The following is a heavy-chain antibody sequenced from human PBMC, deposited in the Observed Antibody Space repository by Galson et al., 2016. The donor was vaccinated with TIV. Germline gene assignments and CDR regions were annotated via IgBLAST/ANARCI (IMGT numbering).Heavy chain of an antibody. J-gene: IGHJ6*02. CDR2: VSWNSAYI. D-gene: IGHD3-22*01. Sequence: SLRLSCAASGFTFDDYAMHWVRQAPGKGLEWVAGVSWNSAYIAYADSVKGRFTISRDGASNSLNLQMNSLRAEDTAVYFCAKVPSSGFYYYYAFDVWGQGTTVTVSS. CDR1: GFTFDDYA. CDR3: AKVPSSGFYYYYAFDV. V-gene: IGHV3-9*01.